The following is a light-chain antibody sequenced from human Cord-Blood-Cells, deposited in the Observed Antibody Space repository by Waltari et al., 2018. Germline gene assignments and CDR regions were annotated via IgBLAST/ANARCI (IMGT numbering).Light chain of an antibody. Sequence: DVVMTQSPLSLPVTLGQPASISCRSSQSLVHSDGNTYLNWFQQRPGQSPRRLIYKVSNRDSGVPDRFSGSESGTDFTLKISRVEAEDVGVYYCMQGTHWPPETFGQGTKLEIK. J-gene: IGKJ2*01. CDR1: QSLVHSDGNTY. CDR3: MQGTHWPPET. V-gene: IGKV2-30*02. CDR2: KVS.